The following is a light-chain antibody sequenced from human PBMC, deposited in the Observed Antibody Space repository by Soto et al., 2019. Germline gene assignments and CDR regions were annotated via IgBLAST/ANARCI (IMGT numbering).Light chain of an antibody. CDR3: QQYNNWPALT. V-gene: IGKV3-15*01. Sequence: EIVMTQSPATLSVSPGERATLSCRASQSVSSNLAWYQQKPGQAPRLLIYGASTRATGIPARVSGSGSGTEFTLIISSLQSEDFEVYYCQQYNNWPALTFGGGTKVDIK. CDR2: GAS. J-gene: IGKJ4*01. CDR1: QSVSSN.